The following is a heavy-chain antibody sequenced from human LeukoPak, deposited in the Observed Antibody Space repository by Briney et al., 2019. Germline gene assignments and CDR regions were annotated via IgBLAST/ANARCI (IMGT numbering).Heavy chain of an antibody. CDR2: ISGSGGST. CDR3: ARDRDGYNFSPNFDY. V-gene: IGHV3-23*01. J-gene: IGHJ4*02. CDR1: GFTFSSYA. Sequence: GGSLRLSCAASGFTFSSYAMSWVRQAPGKGLEWVSAISGSGGSTYYADSVKGRFTISRDNAKNSLYLQMNSLRAEDTAVYYCARDRDGYNFSPNFDYWGQGTLVTVSS. D-gene: IGHD5-24*01.